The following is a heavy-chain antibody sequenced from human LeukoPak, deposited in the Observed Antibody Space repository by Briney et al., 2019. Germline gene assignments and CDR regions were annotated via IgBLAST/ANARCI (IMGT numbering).Heavy chain of an antibody. Sequence: ASVKVSCKASGYTFTSYYMHWVRQAPGQGLEWMGWINPNSGGTNYAQKFQGRVTMTRDTSISTAYMELSRLRSDDTAVYYCARGGGSYALFDADYWGQGTLVTVSS. CDR1: GYTFTSYY. V-gene: IGHV1-2*02. D-gene: IGHD1-26*01. CDR3: ARGGGSYALFDADY. J-gene: IGHJ4*02. CDR2: INPNSGGT.